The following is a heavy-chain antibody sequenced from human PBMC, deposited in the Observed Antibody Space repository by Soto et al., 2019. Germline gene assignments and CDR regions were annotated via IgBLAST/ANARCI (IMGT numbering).Heavy chain of an antibody. D-gene: IGHD5-18*01. J-gene: IGHJ4*02. CDR1: GGSINSGGYC. Sequence: QVQLQESGPGLVKPSQTLSLTCTVSGGSINSGGYCWIWIRQHPGKGLDWIGCISYGGSTSYNPALKRRVTISEDTSKNQFSLTLTSVTAADPAVYYCSRGILVWGQGALITVSS. CDR3: SRGILV. V-gene: IGHV4-31*03. CDR2: ISYGGST.